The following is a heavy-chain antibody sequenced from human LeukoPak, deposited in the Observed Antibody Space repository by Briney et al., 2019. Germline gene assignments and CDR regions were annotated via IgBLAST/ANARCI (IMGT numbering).Heavy chain of an antibody. D-gene: IGHD1-26*01. V-gene: IGHV3-21*01. CDR1: GFTFSSYT. J-gene: IGHJ4*02. Sequence: GGSLRLSCAASGFTFSSYTMSWVRQAPGKGLEWVSSVSSSSTYIYYADSVKGRFTISGDNAKKSLYLHMNSLRAEDTAVYYCARDYLEGATRSEYYWGQGTLVTVSS. CDR2: VSSSSTYI. CDR3: ARDYLEGATRSEYY.